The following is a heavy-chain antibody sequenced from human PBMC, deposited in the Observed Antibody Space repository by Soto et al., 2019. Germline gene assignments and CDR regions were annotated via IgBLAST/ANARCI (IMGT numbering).Heavy chain of an antibody. V-gene: IGHV1-3*01. D-gene: IGHD3-9*01. CDR2: INVGNGNT. Sequence: GASVKVSCKASGYKFSSYAIHWVRQAPGQRLEWMGWINVGNGNTKYSQKFQERVTITRDMSTSTAYMELSSLRSEDTAVYYCAATSRDILTGYYRGTYGMDVWGQGTTVTVSS. CDR1: GYKFSSYA. J-gene: IGHJ6*02. CDR3: AATSRDILTGYYRGTYGMDV.